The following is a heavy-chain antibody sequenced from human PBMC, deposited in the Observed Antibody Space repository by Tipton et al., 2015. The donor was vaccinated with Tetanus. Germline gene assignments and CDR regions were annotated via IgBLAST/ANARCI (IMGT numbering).Heavy chain of an antibody. J-gene: IGHJ5*02. CDR3: ARDRGFTTYNYFDP. CDR1: GGSLRSGDYQ. CDR2: ISPSGRT. D-gene: IGHD5-24*01. V-gene: IGHV4-61*08. Sequence: TLSLTCSVSGGSLRSGDYQWNWIRQPPGKGLEWLAYISPSGRTNSNYSLKSRITISQDKSKNKFSLRLTSVTAADTAVYYCARDRGFTTYNYFDPWGQGTLVTVSS.